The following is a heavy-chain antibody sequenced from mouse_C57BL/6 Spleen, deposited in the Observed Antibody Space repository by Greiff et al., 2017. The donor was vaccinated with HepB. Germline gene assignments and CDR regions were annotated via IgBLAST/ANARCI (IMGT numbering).Heavy chain of an antibody. CDR3: ARYDYDGFAY. CDR2: IYPRSGNT. CDR1: GYTFTSYG. J-gene: IGHJ3*01. V-gene: IGHV1-81*01. Sequence: VHLVESGAELARPGASVKLSCKASGYTFTSYGISWVKQRTGQGLEWIGEIYPRSGNTYYNEKFKGKATLTADKSSSTAYMELRSLTSEDSAVYFCARYDYDGFAYWGQGTLVTVSA. D-gene: IGHD2-4*01.